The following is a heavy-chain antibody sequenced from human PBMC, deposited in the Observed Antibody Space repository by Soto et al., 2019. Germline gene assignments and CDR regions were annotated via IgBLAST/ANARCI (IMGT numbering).Heavy chain of an antibody. CDR1: GYTFTSYY. D-gene: IGHD3-22*01. V-gene: IGHV1-46*01. CDR3: ARVTMIVGEGDAFDI. J-gene: IGHJ3*02. CDR2: INPSGGST. Sequence: QVQLVQSGAEVKKPGASVKVSCKASGYTFTSYYMHWVRQAPGQGLEWMGIINPSGGSTSYAQKFKGRVTMTRDTSTSTVYMELSSLRSEDTAVYYCARVTMIVGEGDAFDIWGQGTMVTVSS.